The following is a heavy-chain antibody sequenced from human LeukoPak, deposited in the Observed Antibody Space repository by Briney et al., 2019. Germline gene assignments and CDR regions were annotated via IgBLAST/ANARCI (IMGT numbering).Heavy chain of an antibody. D-gene: IGHD1-26*01. V-gene: IGHV4-4*07. CDR1: GGSISNYY. Sequence: SETLSLTCTVSGGSISNYYWNWIRQPAGKGLEWIGHIYSNGSPNHNPSLKRQITMSVDTSKNQFSLQLTSVTAADTAVYYCARGSGSYYHPFDYWGQGALVTVSS. CDR3: ARGSGSYYHPFDY. J-gene: IGHJ4*02. CDR2: IYSNGSP.